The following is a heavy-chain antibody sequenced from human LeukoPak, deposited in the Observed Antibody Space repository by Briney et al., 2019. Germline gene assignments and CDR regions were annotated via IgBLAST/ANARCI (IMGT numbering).Heavy chain of an antibody. CDR3: ARESFRTDYYDSSGHYYDFDY. CDR1: GYIFTRYG. V-gene: IGHV7-4-1*02. J-gene: IGHJ4*02. CDR2: INTNTGNP. Sequence: GASVNVSCKASGYIFTRYGMNWVRQAPGQGLEWMGGINTNTGNPTYAQGFTGRVIFSLDTSVSTTYLHISSLTAEDTAVYYCARESFRTDYYDSSGHYYDFDYWGQGTLVTVPS. D-gene: IGHD3-22*01.